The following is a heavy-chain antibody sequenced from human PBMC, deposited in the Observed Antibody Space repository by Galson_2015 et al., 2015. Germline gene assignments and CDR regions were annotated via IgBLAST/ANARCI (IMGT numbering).Heavy chain of an antibody. CDR3: ARDSYAAGCWWRAWFDP. CDR1: GFTLSGYV. CDR2: ISASGGTT. Sequence: SLRLSCAASGFTLSGYVMSWVRQAPGKGLEWVSSISASGGTTDYTDSVKGRFTISRDNSRNTLYLQMNSLRVEDTALYFCARDSYAAGCWWRAWFDPWGQGSLVTVSS. D-gene: IGHD3-10*01. V-gene: IGHV3-23*01. J-gene: IGHJ5*02.